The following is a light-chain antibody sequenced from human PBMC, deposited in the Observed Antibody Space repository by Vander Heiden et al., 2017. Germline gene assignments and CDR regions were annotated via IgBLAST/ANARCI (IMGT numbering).Light chain of an antibody. CDR2: GAS. CDR3: QKYNSAPLT. J-gene: IGKJ1*01. V-gene: IGKV1-27*01. Sequence: DIQIAQSPSSLSASVGDRVTITCRASQGISNYLAWYQQKPGKAPKLLIYGASTMETGIPSRFSGSGSGTEFTLTISSLQPEDVATYYCQKYNSAPLTFGQGTKVEIK. CDR1: QGISNY.